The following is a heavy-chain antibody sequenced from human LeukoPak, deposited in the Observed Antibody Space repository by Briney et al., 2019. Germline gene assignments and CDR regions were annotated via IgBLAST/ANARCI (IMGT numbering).Heavy chain of an antibody. CDR2: IYYSGST. J-gene: IGHJ5*02. CDR3: ARGRTYYYGFDP. Sequence: SETLSLTCTVSGGSISSGGYYWSWIRQHPGKGLEWIGYIYYSGSTYYNPSLKSRVTISVDTSKNQFSLKLSSVTAADTAVYYCARGRTYYYGFDPWGQGTLVTVSS. V-gene: IGHV4-31*03. D-gene: IGHD3-10*01. CDR1: GGSISSGGYY.